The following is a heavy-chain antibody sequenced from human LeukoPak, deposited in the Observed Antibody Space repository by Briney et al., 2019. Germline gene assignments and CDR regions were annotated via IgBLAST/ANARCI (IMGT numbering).Heavy chain of an antibody. D-gene: IGHD5-12*01. CDR2: FDPEDGET. CDR1: GYTLTELS. J-gene: IGHJ4*02. CDR3: ATALDIVATPGNY. V-gene: IGHV1-24*01. Sequence: ASVKVSFKVSGYTLTELSMHWVRQAPGKGLEWMGGFDPEDGETIYAQKFQGRVTMTEDTSTDTAYMELSSLRSEDTAVYYCATALDIVATPGNYWGQGTLVTVSS.